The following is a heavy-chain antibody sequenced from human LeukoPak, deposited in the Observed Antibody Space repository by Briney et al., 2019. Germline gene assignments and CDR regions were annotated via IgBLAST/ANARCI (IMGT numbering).Heavy chain of an antibody. D-gene: IGHD3-3*01. J-gene: IGHJ4*02. V-gene: IGHV3-66*01. Sequence: AGGSLRLSCAASGFTVSSNYMSWVRQAPGKGLEWVSVIYSGGSTYYADSVKGRFTISRDNSKNTLYLQMNSLRAEDTAVYYCASWSRKLDPWDWGQGTLVTVSS. CDR3: ASWSRKLDPWD. CDR2: IYSGGST. CDR1: GFTVSSNY.